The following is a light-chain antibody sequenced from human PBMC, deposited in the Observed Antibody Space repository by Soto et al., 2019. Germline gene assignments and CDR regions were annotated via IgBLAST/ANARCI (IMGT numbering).Light chain of an antibody. V-gene: IGKV3-15*01. CDR3: QQYSDLPMT. CDR2: GTS. J-gene: IGKJ5*01. CDR1: QSVDSN. Sequence: EVVMTQSPATLSVSPGERATLSCRASQSVDSNLAWYQLKPGQAPRLLIYGTSTRATGVPARFSGSGSGTEFTLTISNLQSEDFAVYFCQQYSDLPMTFGQGTRLEIK.